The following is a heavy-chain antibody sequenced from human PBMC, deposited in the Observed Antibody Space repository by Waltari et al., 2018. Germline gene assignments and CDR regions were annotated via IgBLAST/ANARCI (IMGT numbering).Heavy chain of an antibody. Sequence: QVQLQQWGAGLLKPSETLSLTCAVYGGSFSGYYWSWIRQPPGKGLEWIGEINHSGSTNYNPSLKSRVTISVDTSKNQFSLKLSSVTAADTAVYYCARGRVTAAPHRRNWFDPWGQGTLVTVSS. J-gene: IGHJ5*02. CDR3: ARGRVTAAPHRRNWFDP. CDR1: GGSFSGYY. D-gene: IGHD5-18*01. V-gene: IGHV4-34*01. CDR2: INHSGST.